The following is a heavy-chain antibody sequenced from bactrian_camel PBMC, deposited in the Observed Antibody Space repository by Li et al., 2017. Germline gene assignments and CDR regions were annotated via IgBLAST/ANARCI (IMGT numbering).Heavy chain of an antibody. J-gene: IGHJ4*01. CDR3: AHGPSWGGRCPLRETNFHY. CDR2: INYAGDST. Sequence: VQLVESGGGSVQAGGSLRLSCAASGNSYWRTYMAWFRQAPGKEREGVATINYAGDSTFYSDSVKARFTISQDNAKNTVYLHMNNLKPEDTAMYFCAHGPSWGGRCPLRETNFHYWGQGTQVTVS. CDR1: GNSYWRTY. V-gene: IGHV3S40*01. D-gene: IGHD5*01.